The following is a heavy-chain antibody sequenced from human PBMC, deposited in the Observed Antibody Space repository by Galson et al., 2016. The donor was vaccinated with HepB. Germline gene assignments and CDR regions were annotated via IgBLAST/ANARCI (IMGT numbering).Heavy chain of an antibody. Sequence: PALVKPTQTLTLTCTFSGFSLSTSGVGVGWIRQPPGKALEWLAVIYWDDDKRYSPSLRSRLTITKDTSKNQVALTMTNLDPVDTATYYRAHRHGDYWGQGTLVTVSS. CDR3: AHRHGDY. J-gene: IGHJ4*02. CDR1: GFSLSTSGVG. V-gene: IGHV2-5*02. CDR2: IYWDDDK.